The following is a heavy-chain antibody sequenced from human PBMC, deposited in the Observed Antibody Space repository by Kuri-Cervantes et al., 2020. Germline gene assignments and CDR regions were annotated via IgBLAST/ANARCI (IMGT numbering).Heavy chain of an antibody. Sequence: SETLSLTCTVSGGSISSSSYYWGWVRQPPGKGLEWVGSIYYSGSTYYNPSLKSRVTISVDTSKNQFSLKLSSVTAADTAVYYCARHGSGNLLPTNDFDYRGQGTLVTVSS. CDR2: IYYSGST. D-gene: IGHD5-12*01. CDR3: ARHGSGNLLPTNDFDY. J-gene: IGHJ4*02. CDR1: GGSISSSSYY. V-gene: IGHV4-39*01.